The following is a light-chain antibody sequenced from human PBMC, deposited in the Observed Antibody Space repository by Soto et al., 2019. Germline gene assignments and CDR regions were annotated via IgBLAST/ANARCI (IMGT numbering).Light chain of an antibody. J-gene: IGKJ3*01. CDR2: AAS. Sequence: EIVLTQSPGTLSLSPGERATLSCRASQSVSSSYLAWYQQKPGQAPRLLLYAASTMATVIPATFSGSVSETAFTLTLSSLQSEGCAVYYRQQVSIWAFTLGSGTIVDFK. CDR1: QSVSSSY. V-gene: IGKV3-15*01. CDR3: QQVSIWAFT.